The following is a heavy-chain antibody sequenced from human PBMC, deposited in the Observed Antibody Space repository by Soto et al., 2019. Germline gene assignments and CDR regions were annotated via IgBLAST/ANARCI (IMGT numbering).Heavy chain of an antibody. J-gene: IGHJ4*02. Sequence: GGSLRLSCAASGFTFSSYAMSWVRQAPGKGLEWVSAISGSGGSTYYADSVKGRFTISRDNSKNTLYLQMNSLRAEDTAVYYCAKRDSSGYYYYYFDYWGQGTLVTVSS. D-gene: IGHD3-22*01. CDR2: ISGSGGST. CDR1: GFTFSSYA. V-gene: IGHV3-23*01. CDR3: AKRDSSGYYYYYFDY.